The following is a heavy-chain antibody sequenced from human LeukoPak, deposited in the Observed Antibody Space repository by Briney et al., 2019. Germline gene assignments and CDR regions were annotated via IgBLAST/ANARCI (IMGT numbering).Heavy chain of an antibody. V-gene: IGHV1-69*05. D-gene: IGHD5-24*01. CDR1: GGTFSSYA. J-gene: IGHJ3*02. Sequence: ASVKVSCKASGGTFSSYAISWVRQGPGQGLEWMGGIIPIFGTANYAQKFQGRVTITTYESTSTAYMELSSLRSEDTAVYYCARSLATILKGAFDIWGQGTMVTVTS. CDR2: IIPIFGTA. CDR3: ARSLATILKGAFDI.